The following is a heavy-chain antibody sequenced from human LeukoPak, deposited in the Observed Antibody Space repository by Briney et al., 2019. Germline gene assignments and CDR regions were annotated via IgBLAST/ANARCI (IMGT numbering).Heavy chain of an antibody. D-gene: IGHD1-7*01. Sequence: GASVKVSCKASGYTFTSYDINWVRQATGQGLEWMGWMNPNSGNTGYAQKFQGRVTMTRDTSISTAYMELSRLRSDDTAVYYCARDRTTMFDYWGQGTLVTVSS. CDR2: MNPNSGNT. J-gene: IGHJ4*02. CDR3: ARDRTTMFDY. V-gene: IGHV1-8*02. CDR1: GYTFTSYD.